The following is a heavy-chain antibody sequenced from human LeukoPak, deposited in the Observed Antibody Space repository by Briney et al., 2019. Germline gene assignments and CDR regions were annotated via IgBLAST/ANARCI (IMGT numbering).Heavy chain of an antibody. V-gene: IGHV4-34*01. CDR2: INHSGST. J-gene: IGHJ4*02. D-gene: IGHD5-18*01. Sequence: SENLSLTCAVYGGSFSGYYWSWIRQPPGKGLEWIGEINHSGSTNYNPSLKSRVTISVDTSKNQFSLKLSSVTAADTAVYYCARLRRGYSYGPFDYWGQGTLVTVSS. CDR1: GGSFSGYY. CDR3: ARLRRGYSYGPFDY.